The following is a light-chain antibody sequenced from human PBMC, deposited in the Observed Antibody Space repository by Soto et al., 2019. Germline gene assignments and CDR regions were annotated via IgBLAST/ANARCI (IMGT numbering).Light chain of an antibody. CDR2: GAS. CDR3: QQYAGSPLA. J-gene: IGKJ4*01. CDR1: QSVSSTY. V-gene: IGKV3-20*01. Sequence: EIVLTQSPGTLSLSPGERATLSCRASQSVSSTYLAWYQQRPGQAPRLLIYGASSRATGIPDRFSGSGSGTDFTLTISRLEPDDCAVYYCQQYAGSPLAFGGGTKVEIK.